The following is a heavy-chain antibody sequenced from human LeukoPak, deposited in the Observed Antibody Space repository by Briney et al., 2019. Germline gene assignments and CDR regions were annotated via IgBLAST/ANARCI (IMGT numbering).Heavy chain of an antibody. CDR3: ARDSYGSSGYGPNYFDY. J-gene: IGHJ4*02. CDR1: GFTFSSYS. CDR2: ISSSSSTI. D-gene: IGHD3-22*01. V-gene: IGHV3-48*01. Sequence: PGGSLRLSCAASGFTFSSYSMNWVRQAPGKGLEWVSYISSSSSTIYYADSVKGRFTISRDNAKNSLYLQMNSLRAEDTAVYYCARDSYGSSGYGPNYFDYWGQGTLVTVSS.